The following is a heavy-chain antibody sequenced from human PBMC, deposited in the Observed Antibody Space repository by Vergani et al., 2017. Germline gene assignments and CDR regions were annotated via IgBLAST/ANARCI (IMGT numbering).Heavy chain of an antibody. V-gene: IGHV3-53*04. Sequence: EVQLVESGGGLVQPGGSLRLSCAASGFTVSSIYMSWVRQAPGKGLEWVSVIYSGGSTYYADSVKGRFTISRHNSKNALFLRMNSLRAGDTAVYYCARGGVGAKGWFFDLWGRGTLVTVSS. CDR1: GFTVSSIY. D-gene: IGHD1-26*01. CDR3: ARGGVGAKGWFFDL. CDR2: IYSGGST. J-gene: IGHJ2*01.